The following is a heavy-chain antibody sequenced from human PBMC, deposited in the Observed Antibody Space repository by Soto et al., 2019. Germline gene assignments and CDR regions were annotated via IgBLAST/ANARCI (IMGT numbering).Heavy chain of an antibody. CDR2: VTQSGNT. J-gene: IGHJ5*02. Sequence: VQLQQCGAGLVKPSETLSLSCAVYGGSFSGFHWAWIRQPPGKGLEWLGDVTQSGNTNYNPSLKTSVNISEYTPNNQFPLQLRSVSCADTAVYSCAQGNPGLTSSYYKAINWSDPWGHRIPVTGPS. V-gene: IGHV4-34*01. CDR3: AQGNPGLTSSYYKAINWSDP. CDR1: GGSFSGFH. D-gene: IGHD3-10*01.